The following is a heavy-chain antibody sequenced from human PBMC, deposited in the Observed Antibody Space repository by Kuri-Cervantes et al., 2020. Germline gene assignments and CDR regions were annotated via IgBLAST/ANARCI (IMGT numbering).Heavy chain of an antibody. D-gene: IGHD2-2*01. J-gene: IGHJ4*02. CDR2: ISGSDGST. V-gene: IGHV3-23*01. CDR1: GFTFDDYA. CDR3: AKGGSTSGYAPLDY. Sequence: GESLKISCAASGFTFDDYAMHWVRQAPGKGLEWVSAISGSDGSTYYADSVKGRFTISRDNSKNTLYLQMNSLRAEDTAVYYCAKGGSTSGYAPLDYWGQGILVTVSS.